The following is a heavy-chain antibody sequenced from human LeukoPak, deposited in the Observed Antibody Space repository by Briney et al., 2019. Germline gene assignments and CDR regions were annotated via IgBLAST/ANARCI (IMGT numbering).Heavy chain of an antibody. CDR1: GFTFSSYD. CDR3: ARADYDSSGYHRRRYYGMDV. J-gene: IGHJ6*02. D-gene: IGHD3-22*01. CDR2: IGTAGDT. Sequence: GGSLRLSCAASGFTFSSYDMHWVRQATGKGLEWVSAIGTAGDTYYPGSVKGRFTLSRENAKNSLYLQMNSLRAGDTAVYYCARADYDSSGYHRRRYYGMDVWGQGTTVTVSS. V-gene: IGHV3-13*01.